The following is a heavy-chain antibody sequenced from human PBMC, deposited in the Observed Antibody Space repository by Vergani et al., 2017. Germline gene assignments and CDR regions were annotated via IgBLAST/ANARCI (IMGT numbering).Heavy chain of an antibody. Sequence: EVQLLESGGGSAQPGESLRLSCVASGFTFTAHGLNWVRQAPGRGLEWVSGISGQNFRTHYADSVKGRFTISRDDSKNTVYLQINGLRAEDTAIYYCVKEKIDLGSYFFDSWGHGILVTVSS. CDR3: VKEKIDLGSYFFDS. D-gene: IGHD2/OR15-2a*01. CDR2: ISGQNFRT. J-gene: IGHJ4*01. V-gene: IGHV3-23*01. CDR1: GFTFTAHG.